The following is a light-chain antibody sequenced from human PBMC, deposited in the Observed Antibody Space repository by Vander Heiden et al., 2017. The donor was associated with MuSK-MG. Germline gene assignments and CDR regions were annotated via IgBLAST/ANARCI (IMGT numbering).Light chain of an antibody. Sequence: SVLTPPPSPFGTPGPRLTIVCSGSSSNIGSNYVYWYQQLPGTAPKLLIYRNNQRPSGVPDRFSGSKSGTSASLAISGLRSEDEADYYCAAWDDSLSGPVFGGGTKLTVL. V-gene: IGLV1-47*01. CDR1: SSNIGSNY. CDR2: RNN. J-gene: IGLJ2*01. CDR3: AAWDDSLSGPV.